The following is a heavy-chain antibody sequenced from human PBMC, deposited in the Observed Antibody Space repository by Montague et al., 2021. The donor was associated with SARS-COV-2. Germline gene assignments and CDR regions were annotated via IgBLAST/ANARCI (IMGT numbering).Heavy chain of an antibody. V-gene: IGHV4-34*01. CDR2: INNSGST. D-gene: IGHD4-23*01. CDR3: ARWDPQTLTLIGLRGKSASDY. J-gene: IGHJ4*02. CDR1: GGSFSGHY. Sequence: SETLSLTCAVYGGSFSGHYWSWIRQPPGKGLEWIEEINNSGSTNYNPSLKSRVTISVDTSKSQFSLKLSSVTAADTGVYYCARWDPQTLTLIGLRGKSASDYWGQGTLVTVSS.